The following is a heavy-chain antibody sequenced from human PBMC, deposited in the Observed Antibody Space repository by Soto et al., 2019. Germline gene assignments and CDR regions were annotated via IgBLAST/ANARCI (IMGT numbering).Heavy chain of an antibody. Sequence: EVQLVESGGGLVQPGGSLRLSCAASGFTFSTYSISWVRQAPGKGLEWVATIKQDGSEKYSVDSVKGRFTISRDNAKNSLYLHMNSVRAEDTAVYFCARGLIQPKTWLDPWGQGTLVTVSS. D-gene: IGHD2-21*01. J-gene: IGHJ5*02. V-gene: IGHV3-7*03. CDR1: GFTFSTYS. CDR3: ARGLIQPKTWLDP. CDR2: IKQDGSEK.